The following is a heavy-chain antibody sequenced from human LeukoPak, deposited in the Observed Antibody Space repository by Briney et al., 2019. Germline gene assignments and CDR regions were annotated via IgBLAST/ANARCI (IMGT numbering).Heavy chain of an antibody. Sequence: GASVKVSCKASGYTFTSYAISWVRQAPGQGLEWMGGIIPIFGTANYAQKFQGRVTITTDESTSTAYMELSSLRSEDTAVYYCARANPARRPWYFDYWGQGTLVTVSS. J-gene: IGHJ4*02. D-gene: IGHD6-6*01. CDR1: GYTFTSYA. V-gene: IGHV1-69*05. CDR3: ARANPARRPWYFDY. CDR2: IIPIFGTA.